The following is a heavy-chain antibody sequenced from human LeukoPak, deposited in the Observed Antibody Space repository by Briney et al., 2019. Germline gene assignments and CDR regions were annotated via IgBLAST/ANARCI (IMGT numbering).Heavy chain of an antibody. J-gene: IGHJ3*02. V-gene: IGHV5-51*01. CDR1: GYSFSTYW. CDR2: IYPGDSDT. Sequence: GESLKISCKASGYSFSTYWIGWVRQLPGQGLEWMANIYPGDSDTRYSPSFQGQVTISADKSFSTVHLKWHSLKASDTALYYCARVDRADRGGPRCSSGSGALDIWGQGTMVTVSS. CDR3: ARVDRADRGGPRCSSGSGALDI. D-gene: IGHD2-21*01.